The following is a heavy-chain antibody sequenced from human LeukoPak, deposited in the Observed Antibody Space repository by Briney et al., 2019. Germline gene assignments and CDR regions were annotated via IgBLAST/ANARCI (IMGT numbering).Heavy chain of an antibody. V-gene: IGHV1-24*01. D-gene: IGHD3-16*02. Sequence: ASVKVSCKVSGYTLTELSMHWVRQAPGKGLEWMGGFDPEDGETIYAQKFQGRVTMTEDTSTDTAYMELSSLRSEDTAVYYCATSSLMITYGGVISFDEPDYYMDVWGKGTTVTVSS. CDR2: FDPEDGET. CDR3: ATSSLMITYGGVISFDEPDYYMDV. CDR1: GYTLTELS. J-gene: IGHJ6*03.